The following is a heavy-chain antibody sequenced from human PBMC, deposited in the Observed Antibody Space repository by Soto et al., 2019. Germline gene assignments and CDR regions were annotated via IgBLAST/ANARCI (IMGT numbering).Heavy chain of an antibody. CDR3: ARGCLELDVYYYYYGMDV. CDR2: INPNSGGT. J-gene: IGHJ6*02. V-gene: IGHV1-2*02. Sequence: ASVKVSCKASGYTFTGYYMHRVRQAPGQGLERMGWINPNSGGTNYAQKFQGRVTMTRDTSISTAYMELSRLRSDDTAVYYCARGCLELDVYYYYYGMDVWGQGTTVTVSS. CDR1: GYTFTGYY. D-gene: IGHD1-7*01.